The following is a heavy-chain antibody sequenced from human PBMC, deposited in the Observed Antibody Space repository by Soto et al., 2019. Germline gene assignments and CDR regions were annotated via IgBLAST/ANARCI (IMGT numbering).Heavy chain of an antibody. Sequence: EAQLLESGGGLEQPGGSLRLSCAASGFTFSTYAMSWVRQAPGKGLEWVSGISGTGGMTYYAESVKGRFTIYRDNSENTVYLQMTSLRPDDTAVFYCARDVAMPTGFGLGYWGQGTLVTVSS. D-gene: IGHD3-16*01. CDR3: ARDVAMPTGFGLGY. J-gene: IGHJ4*02. V-gene: IGHV3-23*01. CDR1: GFTFSTYA. CDR2: ISGTGGMT.